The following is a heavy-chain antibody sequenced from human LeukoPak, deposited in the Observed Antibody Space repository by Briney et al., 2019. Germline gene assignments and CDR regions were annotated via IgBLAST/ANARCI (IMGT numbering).Heavy chain of an antibody. V-gene: IGHV4-59*01. CDR1: GGSISSYY. CDR2: IYYSGST. Sequence: SETLSLTCTVSGGSISSYYWSWIRQPSGKGLEWIGYIYYSGSTNYNPYLKRRVTISVDTSKNQFSLKLSSVPAADTAVYYCARQXGRLYYDFWSGSNDAXDXXGQGXXVTV. CDR3: ARQXGRLYYDFWSGSNDAXDX. J-gene: IGHJ3*02. D-gene: IGHD3-3*01.